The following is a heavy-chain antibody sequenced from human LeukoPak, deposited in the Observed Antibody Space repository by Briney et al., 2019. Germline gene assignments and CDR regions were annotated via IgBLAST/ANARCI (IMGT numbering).Heavy chain of an antibody. CDR3: AGDSSGYYYGWFDP. CDR1: GDSVSSNSAA. Sequence: SQTLSLTCAISGDSVSSNSAAWNWIRQSPSRGLEWLGRTYYRSKWYNDYAVFVKSRITINPDTSKNRFSLQLNSVTPEDTAVYYCAGDSSGYYYGWFDPWGQGTLVTVSS. D-gene: IGHD3-22*01. V-gene: IGHV6-1*01. CDR2: TYYRSKWYN. J-gene: IGHJ5*02.